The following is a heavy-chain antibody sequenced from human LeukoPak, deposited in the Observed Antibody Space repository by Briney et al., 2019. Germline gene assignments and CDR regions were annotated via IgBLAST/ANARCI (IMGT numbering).Heavy chain of an antibody. V-gene: IGHV3-33*01. D-gene: IGHD6-13*01. CDR1: GFTFSIYG. CDR3: ARSYSSSWYSDC. Sequence: GGSLRLSCAASGFTFSIYGMHWVRQAPGKGLEWVAVIWAHGSVKDYADSVKGRFTISRDDSQNTLYLQMNSLRADDTAVYYCARSYSSSWYSDCWGQGTLVTVSS. CDR2: IWAHGSVK. J-gene: IGHJ4*02.